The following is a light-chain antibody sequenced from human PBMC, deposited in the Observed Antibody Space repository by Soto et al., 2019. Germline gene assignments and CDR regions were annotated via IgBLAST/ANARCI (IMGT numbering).Light chain of an antibody. V-gene: IGKV3-20*01. Sequence: EIVLTQSPGTLSLSPGERATLSCRASQSVTGSYLAWYQQKPDQAPRLLIYGASSRATGIPDRFSSSGSGTDFTLTISRLEPEDFAVYYCQQYGSSPPITFGQGTRLEIK. J-gene: IGKJ5*01. CDR2: GAS. CDR3: QQYGSSPPIT. CDR1: QSVTGSY.